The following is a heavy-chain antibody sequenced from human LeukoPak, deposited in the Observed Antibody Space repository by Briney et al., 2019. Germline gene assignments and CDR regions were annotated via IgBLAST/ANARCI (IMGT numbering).Heavy chain of an antibody. Sequence: GGSLRLSCSASRFTFSSYAMSWVRQAPGKELEWVSAISGSGGSTYYADSVKGRFTISRDNSKNTLYLQMNSLRAEDTAVYYCAKHLGFGELLFDAFDIWGQGTMVTVSS. CDR1: RFTFSSYA. CDR3: AKHLGFGELLFDAFDI. J-gene: IGHJ3*02. CDR2: ISGSGGST. V-gene: IGHV3-23*01. D-gene: IGHD3-10*01.